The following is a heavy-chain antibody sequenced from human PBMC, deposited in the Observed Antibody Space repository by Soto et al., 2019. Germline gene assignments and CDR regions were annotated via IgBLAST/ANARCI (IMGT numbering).Heavy chain of an antibody. J-gene: IGHJ4*02. D-gene: IGHD3-22*01. V-gene: IGHV3-30*18. CDR3: AKERSSGYFHFDH. Sequence: QVQLVESGGGVVQPGRSLRLSCAGSGFTFSEFGIHWVRQAPGKGLEWVALISYEGRHKFYADSVKGRFPISRDDSTNTLFLQMNNLRPEDTATYYCAKERSSGYFHFDHWGQGTLVTVSS. CDR2: ISYEGRHK. CDR1: GFTFSEFG.